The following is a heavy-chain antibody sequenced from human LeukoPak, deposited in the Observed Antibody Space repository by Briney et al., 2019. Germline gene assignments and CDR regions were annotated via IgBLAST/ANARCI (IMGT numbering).Heavy chain of an antibody. J-gene: IGHJ6*02. CDR1: GYTFTSYD. D-gene: IGHD2-2*01. V-gene: IGHV1-18*01. CDR3: ARGGKVEYCSSTSCYRLSLHYYYGMDV. Sequence: ASVKVFCKASGYTFTSYDINWVRQAPGQGLEWMGWISAYNGNTNYAQKLQGRVTMTTDTSTSTAYMELRSLRSDDTAVYYCARGGKVEYCSSTSCYRLSLHYYYGMDVWGQGTTVTVSS. CDR2: ISAYNGNT.